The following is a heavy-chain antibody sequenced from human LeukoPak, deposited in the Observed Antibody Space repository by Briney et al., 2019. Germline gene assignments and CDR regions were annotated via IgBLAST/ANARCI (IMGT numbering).Heavy chain of an antibody. J-gene: IGHJ4*02. Sequence: GASVKVSSKASGYTFTGYYMHWVRQAPGQGLEWMGWINPNSGGTNYAQKFQGRVTMTRDTSISTAYMELSRLRSDDTAVYYCATSGITMIVVELDYWGQGTLVTVSS. CDR3: ATSGITMIVVELDY. CDR1: GYTFTGYY. V-gene: IGHV1-2*02. D-gene: IGHD3-22*01. CDR2: INPNSGGT.